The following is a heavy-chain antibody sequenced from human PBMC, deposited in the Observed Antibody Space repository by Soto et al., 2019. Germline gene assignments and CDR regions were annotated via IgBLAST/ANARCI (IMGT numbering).Heavy chain of an antibody. CDR2: INPSGGST. Sequence: GASVKVSCKASGSTFTSYYMHWVRQAPGQGLEWMGIINPSGGSTSYAQKFQGRVTMTRDTSTSTVYMELSRLRPEATAVYYCARGPPRAYYDILTGQRIEIGAFDIWGQGTMVTV. CDR1: GSTFTSYY. D-gene: IGHD3-9*01. CDR3: ARGPPRAYYDILTGQRIEIGAFDI. V-gene: IGHV1-46*01. J-gene: IGHJ3*02.